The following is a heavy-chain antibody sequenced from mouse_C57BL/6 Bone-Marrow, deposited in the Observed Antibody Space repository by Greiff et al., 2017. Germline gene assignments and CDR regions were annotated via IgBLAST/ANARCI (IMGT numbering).Heavy chain of an antibody. J-gene: IGHJ2*01. CDR2: IDPENGDT. V-gene: IGHV14-4*01. Sequence: VQLQQSGAELVRPGASVKLSCTASGFNIKDDYMHWVKQRPEQGLEWIGWIDPENGDTEYASKFQGTATITADTSSNTAYLQLSSLTSEDTAVYYCTTIYYGNYNYWGQGTTLTVSS. CDR3: TTIYYGNYNY. CDR1: GFNIKDDY. D-gene: IGHD2-1*01.